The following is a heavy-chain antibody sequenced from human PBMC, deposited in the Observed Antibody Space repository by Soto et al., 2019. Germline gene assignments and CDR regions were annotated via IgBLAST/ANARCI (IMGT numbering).Heavy chain of an antibody. D-gene: IGHD3-10*01. CDR3: ARQVYFDSGSSSTRHFDF. V-gene: IGHV4-39*01. CDR2: IYYSGNT. J-gene: IGHJ4*02. Sequence: SETLSLTCTVSGGSISSSSYYWGRIRQPPGKGLERIGSIYYSGNTYYNPPLKSHVPISVDTAKNQFSLNLSSVPAADTAVYYCARQVYFDSGSSSTRHFDFWGQVTLVTFSS. CDR1: GGSISSSSYY.